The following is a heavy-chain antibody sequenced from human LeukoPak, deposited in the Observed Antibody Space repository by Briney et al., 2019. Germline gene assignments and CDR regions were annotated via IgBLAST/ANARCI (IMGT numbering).Heavy chain of an antibody. CDR2: ISSNGGST. CDR3: ARGSIFGVVRTPI. J-gene: IGHJ4*02. D-gene: IGHD3-3*01. V-gene: IGHV3-64*01. Sequence: GGSLRLSCAASGFTFSSYAMHWVRQAPGKGLEYVSAISSNGGSTYYANSVKGRFTISRDNSKNTLYLQMGSLRAEDMAVYYCARGSIFGVVRTPIWGQGTLVTVSS. CDR1: GFTFSSYA.